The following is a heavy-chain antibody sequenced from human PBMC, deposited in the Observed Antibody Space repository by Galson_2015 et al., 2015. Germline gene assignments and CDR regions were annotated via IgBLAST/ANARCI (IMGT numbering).Heavy chain of an antibody. V-gene: IGHV3-74*01. CDR1: GFTFSSYW. D-gene: IGHD2-21*02. J-gene: IGHJ6*02. Sequence: SLRLSCAASGFTFSSYWMNWVRQAPGKGVVWVSRINSDGSSTSYADSVKGRFTISRDNAKNTLYLQMNSLRAEDTAVYYCARKYCGGDCYSYDYYYGMDVWGQRTTVTVSS. CDR3: ARKYCGGDCYSYDYYYGMDV. CDR2: INSDGSST.